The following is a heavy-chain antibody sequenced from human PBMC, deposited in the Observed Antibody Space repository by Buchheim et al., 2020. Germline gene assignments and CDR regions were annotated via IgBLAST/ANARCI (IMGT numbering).Heavy chain of an antibody. CDR3: AREQQLVREIDY. D-gene: IGHD6-13*01. Sequence: EVQLVESGGGLVQPGGSLRLSCAASGFTFNSYEMNWVRQAPGKGLEWVSYISSSGSTIYYADSVKGRFTISRDNAKNSLYLQMNSLRAEDTAVYYCAREQQLVREIDYWGQGTL. J-gene: IGHJ4*02. V-gene: IGHV3-48*03. CDR2: ISSSGSTI. CDR1: GFTFNSYE.